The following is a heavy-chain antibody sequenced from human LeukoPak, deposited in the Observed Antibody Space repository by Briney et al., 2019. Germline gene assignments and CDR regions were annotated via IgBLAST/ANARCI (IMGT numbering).Heavy chain of an antibody. V-gene: IGHV3-21*01. J-gene: IGHJ4*02. Sequence: GGSLRLSCAASGFTFSSYGTHWVRQAPGKGLEWVASISSSSSYIYYADSVKGRFTISRDNAKNSLYLQMNSLRAEDTAVYYCASIPPRDYWGQGTLVTVSP. CDR1: GFTFSSYG. CDR2: ISSSSSYI. CDR3: ASIPPRDY.